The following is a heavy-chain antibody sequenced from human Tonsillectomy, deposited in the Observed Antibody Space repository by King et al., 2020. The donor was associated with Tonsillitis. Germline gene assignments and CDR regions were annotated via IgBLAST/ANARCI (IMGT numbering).Heavy chain of an antibody. CDR3: ARYPSGSYYNNFDY. J-gene: IGHJ4*02. Sequence: QLVQSGAEVKKPGASVKVSCKASGYTFTNFGISWVRQAPGQGLECMGWISAYNGNTNYAQKLQGRVSMTTDTSTSTAYMELRSLRSDDTAVYYCARYPSGSYYNNFDYWGQGTLVTVSS. CDR2: ISAYNGNT. V-gene: IGHV1-18*01. CDR1: GYTFTNFG. D-gene: IGHD3-10*01.